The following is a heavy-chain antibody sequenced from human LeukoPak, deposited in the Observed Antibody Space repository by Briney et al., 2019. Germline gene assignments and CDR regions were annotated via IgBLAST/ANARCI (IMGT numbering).Heavy chain of an antibody. CDR1: GFTFSSYS. Sequence: PGGSLRLSCAASGFTFSSYSMNWVRQAPGKGLEWVSCISTSSSYIYYADSVKGRFTISRDNAKNSLYLQMNSLRAEDTAVYYCARVGEKAFHLWPEIDYWDQGTLVTVSS. CDR2: ISTSSSYI. D-gene: IGHD5-24*01. CDR3: ARVGEKAFHLWPEIDY. V-gene: IGHV3-21*01. J-gene: IGHJ4*02.